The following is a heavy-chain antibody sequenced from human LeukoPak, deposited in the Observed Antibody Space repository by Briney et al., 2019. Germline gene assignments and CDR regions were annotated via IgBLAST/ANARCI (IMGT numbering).Heavy chain of an antibody. CDR2: ITDSGGNT. CDR1: GFTFSTYA. CDR3: AKLGSSSPY. J-gene: IGHJ4*02. Sequence: HTGGSLRLSCTASGFTFSTYAMSWVRQAPGKGLEWVSAITDSGGNTYYADSVKGRFTISRDNSKNTLYLQMNSLRAEDTAVYYCAKLGSSSPYWGQGTLVTVSS. V-gene: IGHV3-23*01. D-gene: IGHD6-13*01.